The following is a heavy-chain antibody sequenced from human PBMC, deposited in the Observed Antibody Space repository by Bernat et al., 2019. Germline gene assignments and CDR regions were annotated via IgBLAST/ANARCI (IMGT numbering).Heavy chain of an antibody. V-gene: IGHV1-18*01. J-gene: IGHJ4*02. CDR2: ISGYNGDT. D-gene: IGHD6-19*01. Sequence: QVQLVQSGTEVKKPRASVRVSCKTSGYTFTHHGIGWVRQAPGQGLEWLGWISGYNGDTIYAQRLQGRVTMTTYTPTNTAYMELTSLRPDDTAVYYCARDPSNTSGWYAYFDSWGQGTLVTVSS. CDR1: GYTFTHHG. CDR3: ARDPSNTSGWYAYFDS.